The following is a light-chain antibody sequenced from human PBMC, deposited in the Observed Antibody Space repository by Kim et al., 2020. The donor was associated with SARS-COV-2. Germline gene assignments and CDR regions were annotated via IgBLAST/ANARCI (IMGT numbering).Light chain of an antibody. CDR3: QQRSNWPSIT. CDR1: QRVSSY. Sequence: SPGENAIPSCRPSQRVSSYLAWYQQQPGQAPRLLIYDAANRATGIPARFSGSGSGTDFTLTISSLEPEDFAVYYCQQRSNWPSITFGQGTRLEIK. CDR2: DAA. V-gene: IGKV3-11*01. J-gene: IGKJ5*01.